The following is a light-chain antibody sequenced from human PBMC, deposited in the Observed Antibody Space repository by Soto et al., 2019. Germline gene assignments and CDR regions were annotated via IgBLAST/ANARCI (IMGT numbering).Light chain of an antibody. CDR3: LQRSKGIT. J-gene: IGKJ5*01. CDR2: DAS. Sequence: EIELTQSPATLSLSPGERATLSCRASQSVSTYLAWYQQKPGQAPRLLIYDASNRATGIPARFSGSGSGTDFTLTISSLEPEDFAVYYCLQRSKGITFGQGTRLEIK. CDR1: QSVSTY. V-gene: IGKV3-11*01.